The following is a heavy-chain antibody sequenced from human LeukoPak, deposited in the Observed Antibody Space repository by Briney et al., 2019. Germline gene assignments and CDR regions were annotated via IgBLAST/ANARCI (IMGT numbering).Heavy chain of an antibody. D-gene: IGHD1-26*01. J-gene: IGHJ4*02. CDR2: IYSGGST. CDR3: ARDARGGSYYSDY. V-gene: IGHV3-66*01. Sequence: GGSLRLSCAASGFTVSSNYMSWVRQAPGKGLEWVSVIYSGGSTYYADSVKGRFTISRDNSKNTLYLQMNSLRAEDTAVYYCARDARGGSYYSDYWGQGTLVTVSS. CDR1: GFTVSSNY.